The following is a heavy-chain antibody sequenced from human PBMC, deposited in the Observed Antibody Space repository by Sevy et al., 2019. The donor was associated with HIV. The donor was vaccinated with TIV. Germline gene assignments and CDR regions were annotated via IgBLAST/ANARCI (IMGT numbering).Heavy chain of an antibody. CDR1: GYTFTGYY. V-gene: IGHV1-2*02. CDR3: ARAPFGVVIRDQTYYYYGMDV. J-gene: IGHJ6*02. D-gene: IGHD3-3*01. CDR2: INHNSGGT. Sequence: ASVKVSCKASGYTFTGYYMHWVRQAPGQGLEWMGWINHNSGGTNYAQKFQGRVTMTRDTSISTAYMELSRLRSDDTAEYYCARAPFGVVIRDQTYYYYGMDVWGQGTTVTVSS.